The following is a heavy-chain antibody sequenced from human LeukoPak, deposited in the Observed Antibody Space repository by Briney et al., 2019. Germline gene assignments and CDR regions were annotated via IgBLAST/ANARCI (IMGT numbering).Heavy chain of an antibody. J-gene: IGHJ6*03. V-gene: IGHV4-4*07. Sequence: SETLSLTCNVSGVSIDKYYWTWIRQPAGKELEWIGRFFIGGHADYNPSLKSRVTMSVDTSKNQFSLKLTSVTVADTAVYYCARVVAAAGKTTGNYYMDVWGKGTTVTVSS. CDR2: FFIGGHA. D-gene: IGHD6-13*01. CDR3: ARVVAAAGKTTGNYYMDV. CDR1: GVSIDKYY.